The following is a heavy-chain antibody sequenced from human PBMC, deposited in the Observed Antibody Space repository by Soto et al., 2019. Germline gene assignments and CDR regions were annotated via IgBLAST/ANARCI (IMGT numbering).Heavy chain of an antibody. D-gene: IGHD3-3*01. CDR3: ARVFPDGWVEPGVVRGYLDT. Sequence: QVQLVQSGAEVKEPGSAVKVSCKAPADSFSSYGIIWVRQAPGQGLEWMGGIIPIFGTTNYAEKFQGRVTITADESTNTAYMELSSLRSDDTALYYCARVFPDGWVEPGVVRGYLDTWGRGTLVTVSS. CDR2: IIPIFGTT. V-gene: IGHV1-69*01. J-gene: IGHJ4*02. CDR1: ADSFSSYG.